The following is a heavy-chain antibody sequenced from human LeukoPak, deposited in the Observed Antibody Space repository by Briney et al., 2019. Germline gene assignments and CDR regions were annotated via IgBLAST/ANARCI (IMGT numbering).Heavy chain of an antibody. CDR3: ARNPLGYYYYYYMDV. J-gene: IGHJ6*03. V-gene: IGHV1-18*01. CDR2: ISAYNGNT. Sequence: ASVKVSCKASGYTFTSYGISWVRQAPGQGLEWMGWISAYNGNTNYVQKLQGRVTMTTDTSTSTAYMELRSLRSDDTAVYYCARNPLGYYYYYYMDVWGKGTTVTVSS. CDR1: GYTFTSYG.